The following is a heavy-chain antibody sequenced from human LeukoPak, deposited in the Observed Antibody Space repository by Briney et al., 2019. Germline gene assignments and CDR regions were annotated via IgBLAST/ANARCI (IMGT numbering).Heavy chain of an antibody. Sequence: GGSLRLSCAASGFTFSSYAMSWVRQAPGKGLEWVSAISGGGGSTYYADSVKGRFTISRDNSKNTLYLQMNSLRAEDTAVYYCAKDRGGIAARLPDYWGQGTLVTVSS. CDR1: GFTFSSYA. D-gene: IGHD6-6*01. J-gene: IGHJ4*02. V-gene: IGHV3-23*01. CDR3: AKDRGGIAARLPDY. CDR2: ISGGGGST.